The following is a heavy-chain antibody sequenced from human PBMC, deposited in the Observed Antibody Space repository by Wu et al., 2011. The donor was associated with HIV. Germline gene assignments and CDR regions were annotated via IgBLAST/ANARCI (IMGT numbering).Heavy chain of an antibody. D-gene: IGHD1-26*01. CDR2: INPDSGGT. Sequence: QVQLVQSGAEVQKPGASVKVSCKASGYTFTGYFLHWVRQAPGQGLEWMGWINPDSGGTNYAQKFQGRVTMTRDTSISTAYMELSSLRSDDTAVYYCARIPGGWEDHWGLGNPGQPSP. V-gene: IGHV1-2*02. CDR3: ARIPGGWEDH. J-gene: IGHJ4*02. CDR1: GYTFTGYF.